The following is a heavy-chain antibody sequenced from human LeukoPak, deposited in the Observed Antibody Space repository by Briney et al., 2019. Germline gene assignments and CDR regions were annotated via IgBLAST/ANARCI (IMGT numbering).Heavy chain of an antibody. Sequence: PGRSLRLSCAASGFTFSSYVMQWVRPAPGKGLGWGAVISYDGSNKYYADSVKGRFTNSRDNSKNTLYLQMNSLKAEDTAVYYCASRPRYCSSTSYLEDDDYWGQGTLVTVSP. CDR3: ASRPRYCSSTSYLEDDDY. CDR1: GFTFSSYV. J-gene: IGHJ4*02. D-gene: IGHD2-2*01. CDR2: ISYDGSNK. V-gene: IGHV3-30*03.